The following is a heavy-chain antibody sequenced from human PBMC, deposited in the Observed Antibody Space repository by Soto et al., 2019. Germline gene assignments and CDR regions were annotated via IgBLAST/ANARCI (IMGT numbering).Heavy chain of an antibody. D-gene: IGHD3-3*01. CDR2: ISYDGSNK. CDR3: AKDEQFLAPPEYYFDY. V-gene: IGHV3-30*18. Sequence: LRLSCAASGFTFSSYGMHWVRQAPGKGLEWVAVISYDGSNKYYADSVKGRFTISRDNSKNTLYLQMNSLRAEDTAVYYCAKDEQFLAPPEYYFDYWGQGTLVTVSS. J-gene: IGHJ4*02. CDR1: GFTFSSYG.